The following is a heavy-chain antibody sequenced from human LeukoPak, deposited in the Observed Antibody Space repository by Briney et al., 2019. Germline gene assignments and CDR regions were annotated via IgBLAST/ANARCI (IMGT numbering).Heavy chain of an antibody. CDR2: ISGSSSTI. D-gene: IGHD3-22*01. V-gene: IGHV3-48*01. Sequence: GGSLRLSCTASAFTFSNYWMSWVRQAPGKGLEWGSYISGSSSTIYYADSVKGRFTISRDNGKNTLYLQMNSLRAEDTAVYYCARGSTYYDSSGQVPFDYWGQGTLVTVSS. CDR3: ARGSTYYDSSGQVPFDY. CDR1: AFTFSNYW. J-gene: IGHJ4*02.